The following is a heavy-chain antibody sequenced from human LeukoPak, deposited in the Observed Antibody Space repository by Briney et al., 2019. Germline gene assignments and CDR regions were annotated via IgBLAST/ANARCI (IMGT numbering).Heavy chain of an antibody. Sequence: GGSLRLSCAASGFTVSSNYMSWVRQAPGKGLEWVSVIYSGGSTYYADSVKGRFTISRDNSKNTLYLQMNSLRSEDTAVYYCARGNLAARPDDAFDIWGQGTMVTVSS. CDR1: GFTVSSNY. D-gene: IGHD6-6*01. J-gene: IGHJ3*02. V-gene: IGHV3-53*05. CDR3: ARGNLAARPDDAFDI. CDR2: IYSGGST.